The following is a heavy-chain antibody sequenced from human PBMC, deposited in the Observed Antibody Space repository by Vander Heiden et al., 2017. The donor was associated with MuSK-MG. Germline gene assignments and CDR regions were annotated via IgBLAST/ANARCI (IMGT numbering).Heavy chain of an antibody. CDR2: ISSNVGST. D-gene: IGHD2-15*01. CDR1: GSTFSSYA. V-gene: IGHV3-64D*06. J-gene: IGHJ4*02. Sequence: VQLVESGGGLVQPGGSLRLSCSASGSTFSSYAMHWVRHAPGKGLEYVSAISSNVGSTYYADSVKGRFTISRDNSKNTLYLQMSSLRAEDTAVYYCVGRGYCSGGSCYLDYWGQGTLVTVSS. CDR3: VGRGYCSGGSCYLDY.